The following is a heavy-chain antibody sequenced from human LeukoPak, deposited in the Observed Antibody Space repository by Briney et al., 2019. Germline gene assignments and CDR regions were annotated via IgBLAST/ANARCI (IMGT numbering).Heavy chain of an antibody. J-gene: IGHJ6*02. CDR2: LNPHSGGT. CDR1: GYTLRYYY. CDR3: ARGLRIINGLDV. V-gene: IGHV1-2*02. Sequence: ASVNLSCKASGYTLRYYYIYWVRQAPGQGLEWLGWLNPHSGGTNYAQKFQGRVTLTSDTSISTAYMELTPLTSDDTAIYYCARGLRIINGLDVWGQGTTVIVSS. D-gene: IGHD2-15*01.